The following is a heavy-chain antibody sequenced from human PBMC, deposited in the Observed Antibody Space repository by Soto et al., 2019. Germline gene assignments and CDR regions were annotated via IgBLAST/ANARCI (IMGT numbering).Heavy chain of an antibody. Sequence: SVQVSCKASGYNFTTYAMLWVRQAPGQRPEWMGWINTGNGNTKYSPKFQGRVTITRDTSASTAYMELSSLKSEDTAAYYCAIGVRLYYHPNATDVRGQARTVTGAS. CDR2: INTGNGNT. CDR1: GYNFTTYA. CDR3: AIGVRLYYHPNATDV. V-gene: IGHV1-3*04. J-gene: IGHJ6*02. D-gene: IGHD3-16*02.